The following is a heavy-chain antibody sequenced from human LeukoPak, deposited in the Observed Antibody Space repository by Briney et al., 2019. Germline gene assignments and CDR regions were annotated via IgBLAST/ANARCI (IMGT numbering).Heavy chain of an antibody. Sequence: GESLKISCKGFGSSFTDYWIAWVRQLPGKGLEWMGMIYPADSDTRYSPSFQGQVTISGDKSINTAYLQWSSLKASDSAMYYCARFRSVTGNNWFDPWGQGTLVTVSS. CDR3: ARFRSVTGNNWFDP. D-gene: IGHD6-19*01. V-gene: IGHV5-51*01. J-gene: IGHJ5*02. CDR1: GSSFTDYW. CDR2: IYPADSDT.